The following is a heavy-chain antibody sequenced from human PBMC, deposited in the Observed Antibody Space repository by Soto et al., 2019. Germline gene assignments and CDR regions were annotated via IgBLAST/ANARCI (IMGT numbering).Heavy chain of an antibody. CDR1: GFTFSSYG. CDR3: AKIGRPRLVQGYFQH. V-gene: IGHV3-30*18. J-gene: IGHJ1*01. D-gene: IGHD6-19*01. Sequence: AGGSLRLSCAASGFTFSSYGMHWVRQAPGKGLEWVAVISYDGSNKYYADSVKGRFTISRDNSKNTLYLQMNSLRAEDTAVYYCAKIGRPRLVQGYFQHWGQGTLVTVSS. CDR2: ISYDGSNK.